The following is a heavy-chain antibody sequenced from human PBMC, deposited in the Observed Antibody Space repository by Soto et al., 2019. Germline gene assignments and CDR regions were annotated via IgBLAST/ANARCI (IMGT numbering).Heavy chain of an antibody. V-gene: IGHV1-46*01. CDR2: INPSGGST. Sequence: ASVKVSCKASGYTFTSYYMHWVRQAPGQGLEWMGIINPSGGSTSYAQKFQGRVTMTRDTSTSTVYMELSSLRSEDTAVYYCARAGVVVVAAGPNWFDPWGQGTLVTVSS. J-gene: IGHJ5*02. CDR1: GYTFTSYY. D-gene: IGHD2-15*01. CDR3: ARAGVVVVAAGPNWFDP.